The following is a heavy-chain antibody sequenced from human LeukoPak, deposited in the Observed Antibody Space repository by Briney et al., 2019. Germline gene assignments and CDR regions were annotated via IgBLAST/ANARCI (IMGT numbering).Heavy chain of an antibody. D-gene: IGHD4-23*01. V-gene: IGHV3-11*01. J-gene: IGHJ4*02. CDR2: ISSSGSTI. Sequence: GGSLRLSCAASGFTFSDYYMSWIRQAPGKRLEWVSYISSSGSTIYYADSVKGRFTISRDNDKNSLYLQMNSLRAEDTAVYYCARLTYGGNPLGGFFDYWGQGTLVTVSS. CDR3: ARLTYGGNPLGGFFDY. CDR1: GFTFSDYY.